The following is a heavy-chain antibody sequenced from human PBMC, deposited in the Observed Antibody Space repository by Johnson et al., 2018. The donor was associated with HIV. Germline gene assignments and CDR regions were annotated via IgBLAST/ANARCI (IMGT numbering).Heavy chain of an antibody. CDR3: ASFWGGGGWYAMGAFDI. CDR1: GFTFSNYA. CDR2: ISGSSSVT. J-gene: IGHJ3*02. V-gene: IGHV3-48*04. Sequence: LVESGGGLVQPGGSLRLSCAASGFTFSNYAVHWVRQAPGKGLEWVSSISGSSSVTNHADSVAYYADSVKGRFTISRDNARTSLYLQMNSLRAEDTVVYYCASFWGGGGWYAMGAFDIWGQGTMVTVSS. D-gene: IGHD6-19*01.